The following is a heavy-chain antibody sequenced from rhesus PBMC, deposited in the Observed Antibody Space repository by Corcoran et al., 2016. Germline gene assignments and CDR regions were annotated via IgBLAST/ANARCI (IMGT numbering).Heavy chain of an antibody. D-gene: IGHD2-39*01. CDR2: FSGSGGVA. Sequence: QVQLQESGPGLVKPSETLSLTCAVSGGSVSSNYWSWIRQSPGKGLEWIGRFSGSGGVAAYTPSLKSRVTLSTETSKNQFSLRLTSVTAANTALYFCATLVGVPGSLDVWGRGVLVTVSS. V-gene: IGHV4-173*01. CDR3: ATLVGVPGSLDV. CDR1: GGSVSSNY. J-gene: IGHJ5-2*02.